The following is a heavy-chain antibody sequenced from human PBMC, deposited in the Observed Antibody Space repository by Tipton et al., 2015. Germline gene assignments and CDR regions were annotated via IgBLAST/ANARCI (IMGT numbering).Heavy chain of an antibody. CDR3: VRVGGNYFDY. CDR1: GFIFNNYY. CDR2: ISSSATYS. J-gene: IGHJ4*02. V-gene: IGHV3-21*01. Sequence: SLRLSCEASGFIFNNYYMSWVRQAPGKGLEWVSSISSSATYSYYEDSVNGRFTISRDNANNTLYLQMDSLRAEDTAVYYCVRVGGNYFDYWGQGTLVTVSS. D-gene: IGHD3-16*01.